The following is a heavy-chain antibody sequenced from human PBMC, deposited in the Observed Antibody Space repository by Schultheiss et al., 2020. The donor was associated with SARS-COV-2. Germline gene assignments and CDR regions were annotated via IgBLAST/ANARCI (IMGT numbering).Heavy chain of an antibody. CDR3: ARSGIFWYFDL. J-gene: IGHJ2*01. D-gene: IGHD1-14*01. CDR1: GGSISSSSYY. CDR2: IYTSGST. V-gene: IGHV4-61*02. Sequence: SQTLSLTCTVSGGSISSSSYYWSWIRQPAGKGLEWIGRIYTSGSTNYNPSLKSRVTMSVDTSKNQFSLKLSSVTAADTAVYYCARSGIFWYFDLWGRGTLVTVSS.